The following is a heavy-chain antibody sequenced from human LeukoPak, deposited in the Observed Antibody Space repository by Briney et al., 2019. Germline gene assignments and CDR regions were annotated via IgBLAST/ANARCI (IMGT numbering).Heavy chain of an antibody. D-gene: IGHD1-14*01. CDR2: ISSSSSYI. CDR3: ARSPALYYYFYMDV. CDR1: GFTFRSYS. Sequence: GGSLRLSCAASGFTFRSYSMNWVRQAPGKGLEWVSAISSSSSYIYYADSVKGRFTIVRYNLKNSLFLHMNNSRAEDTAVYYCARSPALYYYFYMDVWGKGTTVTVSS. V-gene: IGHV3-21*01. J-gene: IGHJ6*03.